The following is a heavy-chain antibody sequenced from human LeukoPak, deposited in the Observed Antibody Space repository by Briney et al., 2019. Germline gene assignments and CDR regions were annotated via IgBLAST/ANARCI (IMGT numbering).Heavy chain of an antibody. CDR1: GGSISSYY. Sequence: SETLSLTCTVSGGSISSYYWSWIRQPPGKGLEWIGYIYYSGSTNYNPSLKSRVTISVDTSKNQFSLKLSSVTAAGTAVYYCARDRLCSGGSCELNYWGQGTLVTVSS. D-gene: IGHD2-15*01. V-gene: IGHV4-59*01. CDR3: ARDRLCSGGSCELNY. J-gene: IGHJ4*02. CDR2: IYYSGST.